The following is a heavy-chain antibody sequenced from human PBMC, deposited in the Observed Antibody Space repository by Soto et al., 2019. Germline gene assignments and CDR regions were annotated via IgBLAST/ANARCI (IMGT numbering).Heavy chain of an antibody. CDR2: ISYDGSNK. V-gene: IGHV3-30-3*01. J-gene: IGHJ4*02. CDR3: ARDLTGYSSSWFHRGFDY. Sequence: GGSLRLSCAASGFTFRSYAMHWVRQAPGKGLEWVAVISYDGSNKYYADSVKGRFTISRDNSKNTLYLQMNSLRAEDTAVYYCARDLTGYSSSWFHRGFDYWGQGTLVTVSS. D-gene: IGHD6-13*01. CDR1: GFTFRSYA.